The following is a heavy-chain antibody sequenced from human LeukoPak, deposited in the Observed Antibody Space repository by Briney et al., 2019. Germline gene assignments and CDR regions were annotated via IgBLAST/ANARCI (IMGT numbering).Heavy chain of an antibody. Sequence: GMSLRLSCAASGFTFSENNVHWVRQAPGKGLEWVALLSNDGNNYAYADSVKGRFTLSGDKSKTTLYLQMNSLRAEDTAVYYCAKGWSPFWGQGTLVTVSS. CDR1: GFTFSENN. J-gene: IGHJ4*02. CDR2: LSNDGNNY. D-gene: IGHD2-15*01. V-gene: IGHV3-30*18. CDR3: AKGWSPF.